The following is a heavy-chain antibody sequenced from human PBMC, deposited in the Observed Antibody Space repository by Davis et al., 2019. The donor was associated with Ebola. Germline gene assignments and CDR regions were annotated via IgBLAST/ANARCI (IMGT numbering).Heavy chain of an antibody. Sequence: ESLKISCAASGFTFSSYSMNWVRQPPGKGLEWIGSIYYSGSTYYNPSLKSRVTISVDTSKNQFSLKLSSVTAADTAVYYCARAPRKELRFLEWLLLFDFDYWGQGTLVTVSS. CDR1: GFTFSSYSMN. J-gene: IGHJ4*02. D-gene: IGHD3-3*01. V-gene: IGHV4-39*01. CDR2: IYYSGST. CDR3: ARAPRKELRFLEWLLLFDFDY.